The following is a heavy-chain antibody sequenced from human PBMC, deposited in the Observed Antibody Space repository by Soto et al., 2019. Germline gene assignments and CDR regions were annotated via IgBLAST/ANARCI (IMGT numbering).Heavy chain of an antibody. Sequence: ASVKVSCKASGYTFTSYAMHWVRQAPGQRLEWMRWINAGNGNTKYPQKFQGRVTITRDTSASTAYMELSSLRSEDTAVYYCATTFVVPAATNWFDPWGQGTLVTVSS. D-gene: IGHD2-2*01. CDR1: GYTFTSYA. V-gene: IGHV1-3*01. CDR2: INAGNGNT. CDR3: ATTFVVPAATNWFDP. J-gene: IGHJ5*02.